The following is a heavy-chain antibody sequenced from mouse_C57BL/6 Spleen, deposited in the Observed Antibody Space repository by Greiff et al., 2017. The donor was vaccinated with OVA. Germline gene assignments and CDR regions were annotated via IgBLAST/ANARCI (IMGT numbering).Heavy chain of an antibody. CDR2: ISSGSSTI. J-gene: IGHJ2*01. Sequence: EVQLVESGGGLVKPGGSLKLSCAASGFTFSDYGMHWVRQAPEKGLEWVAYISSGSSTIYYADTVKGRFTISRDNAKNTLFLQMTSLRSEDTAMYYCARPEYYGSSYFDYWGQGTTLTVSS. V-gene: IGHV5-17*01. CDR1: GFTFSDYG. CDR3: ARPEYYGSSYFDY. D-gene: IGHD1-1*01.